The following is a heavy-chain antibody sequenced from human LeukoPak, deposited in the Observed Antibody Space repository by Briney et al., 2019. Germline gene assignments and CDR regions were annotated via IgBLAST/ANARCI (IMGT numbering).Heavy chain of an antibody. V-gene: IGHV3-30*02. CDR3: AREGAGYYDRITMVQGVMDY. CDR2: IQYHGRDK. Sequence: PGGSLRLSCAASGFTFRSSGMHWVRQAPGKGLEWVAFIQYHGRDKYYADSVKGRFTISRDNSKNTLYMEVNSLRAEDTAVYYCAREGAGYYDRITMVQGVMDYWGQGTLVTVSS. J-gene: IGHJ4*02. D-gene: IGHD3-10*01. CDR1: GFTFRSSG.